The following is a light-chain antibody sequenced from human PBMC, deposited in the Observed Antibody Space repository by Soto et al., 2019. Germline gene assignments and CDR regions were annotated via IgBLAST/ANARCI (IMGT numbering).Light chain of an antibody. J-gene: IGKJ4*01. Sequence: DIVMTQSPDSLAVSLGERATINCKSSQSVLYKSNNKNYFAWYQQEAGQPPKLLIYWASTRESGVPDRFSGSGSGTDFTLTISSLQAEDVAVYYCQQYYSTPLNFGGGTKVDIK. CDR3: QQYYSTPLN. CDR1: QSVLYKSNNKNY. V-gene: IGKV4-1*01. CDR2: WAS.